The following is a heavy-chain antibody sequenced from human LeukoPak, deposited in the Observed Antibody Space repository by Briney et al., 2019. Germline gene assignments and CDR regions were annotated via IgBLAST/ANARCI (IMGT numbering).Heavy chain of an antibody. CDR1: GGSFSGYY. V-gene: IGHV4-34*01. D-gene: IGHD6-13*01. CDR2: INHSGST. J-gene: IGHJ4*02. Sequence: SETLSLTCAVYGGSFSGYYWSWIRQSPGKGLEWIGEINHSGSTNYNPSLKSRVTISVDTSKNQFSLKLSSVTAADTAVYYCASSSSWSGFDYWGQGTLVTVSS. CDR3: ASSSSWSGFDY.